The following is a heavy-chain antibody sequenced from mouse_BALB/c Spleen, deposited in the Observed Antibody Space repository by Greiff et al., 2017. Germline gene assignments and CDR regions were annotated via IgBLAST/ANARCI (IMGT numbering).Heavy chain of an antibody. CDR1: GFTFSSFG. J-gene: IGHJ1*01. Sequence: EVHLVESGGGLVQPGGSRKLSCAASGFTFSSFGMHWVRQAPEKGLEWVAYISSGSSTIYYADTVKGRFTISRDNPKNTLFLQMTSLRSEDTAMYYCARSTGNYWYFDVWGAGTTVTVSS. CDR2: ISSGSSTI. V-gene: IGHV5-17*02. CDR3: ARSTGNYWYFDV. D-gene: IGHD4-1*02.